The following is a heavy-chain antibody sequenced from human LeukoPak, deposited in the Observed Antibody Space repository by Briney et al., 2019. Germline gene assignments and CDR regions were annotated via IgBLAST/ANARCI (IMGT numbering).Heavy chain of an antibody. CDR1: GNTFTDYY. V-gene: IGHV1-2*02. CDR3: TRGTVTRGLDY. D-gene: IGHD4-17*01. CDR2: INPNSGGT. J-gene: IGHJ4*02. Sequence: ASVTVSCKASGNTFTDYYIHWVRQAPGQGLEWMGWINPNSGGTNYAQKFQGRVTMTRDTSITTGYMDLSSLTSDDTAVYYCTRGTVTRGLDYWGQGTLVTVSS.